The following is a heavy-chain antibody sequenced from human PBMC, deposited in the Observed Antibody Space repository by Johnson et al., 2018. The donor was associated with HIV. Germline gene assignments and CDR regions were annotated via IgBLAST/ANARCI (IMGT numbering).Heavy chain of an antibody. J-gene: IGHJ3*02. CDR2: IKQDGSEK. D-gene: IGHD2-21*01. CDR1: GFTVSSNY. Sequence: VQLVESGGGLIQPGGSLRLSCAASGFTVSSNYMSWVRQAPGKGLEWVANIKQDGSEKYYVDSVKGRFTISRDNAKNSLYLQMNSLRAEDTAVYYCAREGYYDIWGQGTMVTVSS. V-gene: IGHV3-7*01. CDR3: AREGYYDI.